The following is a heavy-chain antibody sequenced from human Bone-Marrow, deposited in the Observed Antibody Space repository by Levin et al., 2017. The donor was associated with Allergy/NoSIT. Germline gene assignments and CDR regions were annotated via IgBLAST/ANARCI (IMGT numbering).Heavy chain of an antibody. J-gene: IGHJ4*02. Sequence: GESLKISCAASGFTFSYNAMNWVRQAPGKGLEWVSKISGSGTNIWYADSVKGRFTVSRDNARDSLHLQMDSLRDEDTAVYFCVRDGNGFDFWGQGTLVSVSS. CDR3: VRDGNGFDF. D-gene: IGHD2-8*01. CDR2: ISGSGTNI. CDR1: GFTFSYNA. V-gene: IGHV3-48*02.